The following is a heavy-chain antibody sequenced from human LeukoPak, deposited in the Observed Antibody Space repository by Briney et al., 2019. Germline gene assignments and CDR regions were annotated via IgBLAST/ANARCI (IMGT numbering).Heavy chain of an antibody. Sequence: PGGSLRLSCATSGFTFDKYFIHWVRQAPGKGLDWVSSISGTSTYIDYADSVKGRFTISRDNAKNSLYLQMNSLRVEDTAVYYCVRDHQLRDPGCWGQGTLVTVSS. CDR1: GFTFDKYF. CDR2: ISGTSTYI. J-gene: IGHJ4*02. V-gene: IGHV3-21*01. D-gene: IGHD1-1*01. CDR3: VRDHQLRDPGC.